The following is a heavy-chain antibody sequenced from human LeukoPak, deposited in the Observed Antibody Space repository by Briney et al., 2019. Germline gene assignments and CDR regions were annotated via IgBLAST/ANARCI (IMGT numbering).Heavy chain of an antibody. D-gene: IGHD5-24*01. Sequence: GESLQISCKASGYTFTSYWIGWVRQMPGKGLEWMGIIYPGDSDTTYSPSFQGQVTISADDSISTAYLQWSSLKASDTAMYYCARRTSTMGDYWGQGTLVTVSS. V-gene: IGHV5-51*01. CDR3: ARRTSTMGDY. J-gene: IGHJ4*02. CDR1: GYTFTSYW. CDR2: IYPGDSDT.